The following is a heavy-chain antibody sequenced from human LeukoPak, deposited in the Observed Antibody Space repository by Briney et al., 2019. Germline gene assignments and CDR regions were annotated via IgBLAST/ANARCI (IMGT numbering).Heavy chain of an antibody. CDR3: ATSIVGATKY. J-gene: IGHJ4*02. CDR2: IYYSGST. D-gene: IGHD1-26*01. Sequence: PSETLSLTCTVSGGSISSSSYYWGWIRQPPGMGLEWIGSIYYSGSTYYNPSLKSRVTISVDTSKNQFSLKLSSVTAADTAVYYCATSIVGATKYWGQGTLVTVSS. V-gene: IGHV4-39*01. CDR1: GGSISSSSYY.